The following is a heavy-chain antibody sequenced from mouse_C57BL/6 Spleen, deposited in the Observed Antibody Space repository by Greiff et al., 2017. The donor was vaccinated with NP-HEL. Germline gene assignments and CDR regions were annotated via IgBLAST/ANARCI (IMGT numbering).Heavy chain of an antibody. D-gene: IGHD1-1*02. V-gene: IGHV1-53*01. J-gene: IGHJ4*01. CDR2: INPSNGGT. CDR3: ARGGGVYAMDY. CDR1: GYTFTSYW. Sequence: QVQLQQPGTELVKPGASVKLSCKASGYTFTSYWMHWVKQRPGQGLEWIGNINPSNGGTNYNEKFKSKATLTVDKSSSTAYMQLSSLTSEDSAVYDGARGGGVYAMDYWGQGTSVTVSS.